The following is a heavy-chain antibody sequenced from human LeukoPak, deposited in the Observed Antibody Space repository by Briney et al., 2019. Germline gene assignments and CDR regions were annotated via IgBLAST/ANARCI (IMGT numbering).Heavy chain of an antibody. Sequence: GGSLRLSCAASGLSFSSYAMHWVRQAPGKGLEWVAVISYDGSNKYYADSVKGRFTISRDNSKNTLYLQMNSLRAEDTAVYYCARVRDIVVVVAAGLVKGGGPIRYWGQGTLVTVSS. V-gene: IGHV3-30-3*01. J-gene: IGHJ4*02. CDR2: ISYDGSNK. CDR1: GLSFSSYA. D-gene: IGHD2-15*01. CDR3: ARVRDIVVVVAAGLVKGGGPIRY.